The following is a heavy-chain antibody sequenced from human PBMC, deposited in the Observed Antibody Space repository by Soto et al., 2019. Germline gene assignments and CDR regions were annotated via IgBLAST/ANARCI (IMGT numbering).Heavy chain of an antibody. CDR1: GFTFSSYA. CDR3: AKYYYNPGKFSLDV. Sequence: GGSLRLSCAASGFTFSSYAMSWVRQAPGKGLEWVSTISGSGGSTCYADSVKGRFTISRDNSKNTLYLQMNSLRAEDTAVYYCAKYYYNPGKFSLDVWGQGTTVTVSS. CDR2: ISGSGGST. D-gene: IGHD3-10*01. J-gene: IGHJ6*02. V-gene: IGHV3-23*01.